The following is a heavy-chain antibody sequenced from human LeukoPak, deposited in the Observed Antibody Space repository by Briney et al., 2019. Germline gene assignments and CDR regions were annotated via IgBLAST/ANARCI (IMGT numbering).Heavy chain of an antibody. D-gene: IGHD3-16*02. CDR1: GFTFSSYA. Sequence: GGSLRLSCAASGFTFSSYAMSWVRRSPGEGGEGVSAMRGSGGSTYCADSVKGRFTVSRDNSKNTLYLQMNSLRAEDTAIYSCAKDLMLPFGGVIVTFDYWGQGTMVTVSS. J-gene: IGHJ4*02. CDR2: MRGSGGST. V-gene: IGHV3-23*01. CDR3: AKDLMLPFGGVIVTFDY.